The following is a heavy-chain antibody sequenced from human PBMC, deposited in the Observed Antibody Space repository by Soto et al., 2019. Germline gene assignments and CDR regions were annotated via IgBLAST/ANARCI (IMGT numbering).Heavy chain of an antibody. V-gene: IGHV4-39*01. CDR3: ARQPYDILTGYSSYNWFDP. J-gene: IGHJ5*02. D-gene: IGHD3-9*01. CDR1: GGSISSSSYY. Sequence: QLQLQESGPGLVKPSETLSLTCTVSGGSISSSSYYWGWIRQPPGKGLELIGSIYYSGSTYYNPSLKSRVTISVDTSKNQFSLKLSSVTAADTAVYYCARQPYDILTGYSSYNWFDPWGQGTLVTVSS. CDR2: IYYSGST.